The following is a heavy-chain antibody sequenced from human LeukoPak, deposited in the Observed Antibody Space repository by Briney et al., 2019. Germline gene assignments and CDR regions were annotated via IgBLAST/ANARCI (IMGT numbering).Heavy chain of an antibody. Sequence: GASVKVSCKASGYTFTSYGISWVRQAPGQGLEWMGWISAYNGNTNYAQKLQGRVPMTTDTSTSTAYMELRSLRSDDTAVYYCARIGDYYYGSGSYLLLASDFDYWGQGALVTVSS. CDR3: ARIGDYYYGSGSYLLLASDFDY. D-gene: IGHD3-10*01. CDR1: GYTFTSYG. J-gene: IGHJ4*02. V-gene: IGHV1-18*01. CDR2: ISAYNGNT.